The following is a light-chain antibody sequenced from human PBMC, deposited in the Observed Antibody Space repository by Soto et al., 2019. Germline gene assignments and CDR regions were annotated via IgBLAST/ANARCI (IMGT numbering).Light chain of an antibody. J-gene: IGLJ1*01. CDR1: SSDVGGYNY. V-gene: IGLV2-14*01. CDR3: SSYTSSNTYV. CDR2: EVS. Sequence: HSALTQPASVSGSPGQSITISCTGTSSDVGGYNYVSWYQQHPGKAPKLMIYEVSNRPSGVSNRFSGSKSGNMASLTISGLQAEDEADYYCSSYTSSNTYVFGTGTKLTVL.